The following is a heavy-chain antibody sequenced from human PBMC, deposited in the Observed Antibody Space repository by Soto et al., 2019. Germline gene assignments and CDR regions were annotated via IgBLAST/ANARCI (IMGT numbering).Heavy chain of an antibody. CDR3: AKDRGVEGSSVRAFDI. Sequence: GGSLRLSCAAPGFTFSSHGMNWVRQAPGKGLEWVSFISGSAGTTFYADSVKGRFTISRDNSKNTLYLQMNSLRAEDTALYYCAKDRGVEGSSVRAFDIWGQGTMVTVSS. CDR1: GFTFSSHG. D-gene: IGHD2-8*01. V-gene: IGHV3-23*01. J-gene: IGHJ3*02. CDR2: ISGSAGTT.